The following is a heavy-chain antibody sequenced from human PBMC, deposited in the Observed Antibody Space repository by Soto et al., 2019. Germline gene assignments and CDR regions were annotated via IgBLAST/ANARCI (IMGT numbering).Heavy chain of an antibody. CDR1: GFNVSSDY. Sequence: GGSLRLSCAASGFNVSSDYMSWVRQAPGKGLEWLSVIYSGGSAYYADSVKGRFTISRDNSKNTLSLQMNSLRAEDTAVYYCARDGGGGRGRETAMAREPHFDCWGQ. CDR3: ARDGGGGRGRETAMAREPHFDC. J-gene: IGHJ4*02. D-gene: IGHD5-18*01. V-gene: IGHV3-53*01. CDR2: IYSGGSA.